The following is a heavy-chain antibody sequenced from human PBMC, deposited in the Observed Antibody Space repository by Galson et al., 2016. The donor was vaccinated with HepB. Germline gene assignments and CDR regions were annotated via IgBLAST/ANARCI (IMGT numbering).Heavy chain of an antibody. V-gene: IGHV1-18*04. Sequence: SVKVSCKASGYTLTSYGISWVRQAPGQGLEWMGWISGYNGNTNYAQKFRGRVTMTRDTSTSTAYMELRSLRSDDTAVYYCASDTNGLNDFWTGRHMDIWGKGTTVTVSS. CDR2: ISGYNGNT. J-gene: IGHJ6*03. D-gene: IGHD3/OR15-3a*01. CDR1: GYTLTSYG. CDR3: ASDTNGLNDFWTGRHMDI.